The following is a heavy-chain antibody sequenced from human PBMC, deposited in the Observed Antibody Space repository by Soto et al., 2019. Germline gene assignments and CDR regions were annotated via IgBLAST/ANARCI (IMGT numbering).Heavy chain of an antibody. V-gene: IGHV3-53*02. CDR2: IYAGGGT. Sequence: EVQLVETGGGLVQPGGSLRLSCAASGLTVSSTFMNWVRQAPGKGLEWVSVIYAGGGTYYADSVKGRFTIARDISGNTVDLHMDGLRAEDAGVYYCVGRWLDCWGQGTLVTVSS. J-gene: IGHJ5*01. CDR3: VGRWLDC. CDR1: GLTVSSTF.